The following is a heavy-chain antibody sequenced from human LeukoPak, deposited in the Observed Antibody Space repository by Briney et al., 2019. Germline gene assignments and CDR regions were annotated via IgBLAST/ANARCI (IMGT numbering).Heavy chain of an antibody. Sequence: PGRSLRLSCTASGFTFGDHAMSWVRQAPGKGLEWVGFIRSKAYGGTTEYAASVKGRFTISRDDSKSIAYLQMNSLKTEDTAVYYCTRELYGSGSSDGMDVWGKGTTVTVSS. D-gene: IGHD3-10*01. J-gene: IGHJ6*04. CDR1: GFTFGDHA. CDR3: TRELYGSGSSDGMDV. CDR2: IRSKAYGGTT. V-gene: IGHV3-49*04.